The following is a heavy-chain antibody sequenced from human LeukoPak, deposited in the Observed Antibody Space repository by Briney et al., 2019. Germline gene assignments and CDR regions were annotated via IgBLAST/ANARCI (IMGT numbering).Heavy chain of an antibody. D-gene: IGHD1-26*01. J-gene: IGHJ5*02. CDR1: GYTFTSYD. CDR2: INTNTGNP. CDR3: ARDVGARDRGVWFDP. Sequence: ASVKVSCKASGYTFTSYDINWVRQAPGQGLEWMGWINTNTGNPTYAQGFTGRFVFSLDTSVSTAYLQISSLKAEDTAVYYCARDVGARDRGVWFDPWGQGTLVTVSS. V-gene: IGHV7-4-1*02.